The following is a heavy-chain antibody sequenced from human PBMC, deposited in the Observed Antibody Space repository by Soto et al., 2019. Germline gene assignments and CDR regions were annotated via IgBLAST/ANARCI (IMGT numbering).Heavy chain of an antibody. J-gene: IGHJ5*02. CDR3: ARDFGTVAAPVSNWFDP. V-gene: IGHV3-74*01. D-gene: IGHD2-15*01. Sequence: GGSLRLSCAASGFTFSSYWMHWVRQAPGKGLVWVSRINSDGSSTSYADSVKGRFTISRDNAKNTLYLQMNSLRAEDTAVYYCARDFGTVAAPVSNWFDPWGQGTLVTVSS. CDR2: INSDGSST. CDR1: GFTFSSYW.